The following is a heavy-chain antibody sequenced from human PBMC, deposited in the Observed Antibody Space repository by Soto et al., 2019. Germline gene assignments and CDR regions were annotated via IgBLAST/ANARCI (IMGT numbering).Heavy chain of an antibody. CDR3: ARDLLHYDFWSGYSAYFYYGMDV. V-gene: IGHV3-48*03. J-gene: IGHJ6*02. D-gene: IGHD3-3*01. CDR1: GFTFSSYE. CDR2: ISDSGGTV. Sequence: PGGSLRLSCAASGFTFSSYEMNWVRQAPGQGLEWVSYISDSGGTVYYADSVKGRFTVSRDNAQNSVYLQMNSLRTGDTAVYYCARDLLHYDFWSGYSAYFYYGMDVWGPGTTVTVSS.